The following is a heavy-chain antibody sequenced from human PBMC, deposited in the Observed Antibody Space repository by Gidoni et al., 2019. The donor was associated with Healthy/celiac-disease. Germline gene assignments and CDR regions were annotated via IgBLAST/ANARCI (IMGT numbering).Heavy chain of an antibody. CDR1: GFTFRIYG. CDR2: ISYDGSNK. Sequence: QVQLVESGGGVVQPGRSLRLSCAASGFTFRIYGMHWVRQAPGKGLEWVAVISYDGSNKYYADSVKGRFTISRDNSKNTLYLQMNSLRAEDTAVYYCAKERVAQGVITDGMDVWGQGTTVTVSS. V-gene: IGHV3-30*18. J-gene: IGHJ6*02. D-gene: IGHD3-10*01. CDR3: AKERVAQGVITDGMDV.